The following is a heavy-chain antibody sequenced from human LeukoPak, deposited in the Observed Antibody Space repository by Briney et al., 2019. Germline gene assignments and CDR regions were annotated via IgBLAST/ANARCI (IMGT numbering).Heavy chain of an antibody. CDR3: ARDGERRTPAAAGNGEVDY. J-gene: IGHJ4*02. CDR1: GYTFTGYY. V-gene: IGHV1-2*02. D-gene: IGHD6-13*01. CDR2: INPNSGDT. Sequence: ASVKVSCRASGYTFTGYYIHWVRQAPGQGLEWMGWINPNSGDTYYAQMFQGRVTMTRDTSISTGYMGLRSLRSDDTAVYYCARDGERRTPAAAGNGEVDYWGQGTLVTVSS.